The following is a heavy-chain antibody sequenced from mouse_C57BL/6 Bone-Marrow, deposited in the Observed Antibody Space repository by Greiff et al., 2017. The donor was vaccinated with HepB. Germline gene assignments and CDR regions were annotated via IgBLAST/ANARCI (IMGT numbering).Heavy chain of an antibody. CDR1: GFTFSTSG. V-gene: IGHV5-6*01. CDR3: TRDSFDYYFDY. Sequence: EVKLVESGGDLVKVGGSLKLSCAASGFTFSTSGMSWVRQTPDKRLEWVATINTGGTYTYYADSVKGRFTISKDSAKNTLFLLMSSLKSEDSAIYYCTRDSFDYYFDYWGQGTTLTVSS. J-gene: IGHJ2*01. CDR2: INTGGTYT. D-gene: IGHD2-12*01.